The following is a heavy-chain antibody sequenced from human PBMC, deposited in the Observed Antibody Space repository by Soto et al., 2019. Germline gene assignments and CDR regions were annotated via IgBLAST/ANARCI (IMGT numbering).Heavy chain of an antibody. D-gene: IGHD3-22*01. J-gene: IGHJ4*02. CDR2: ISGSGGST. Sequence: EVQLLESGGGLVQPGGSLRLSCAASGFTFSSYAMSWVRQAPGKGLEWVSAISGSGGSTYYADSVKGRFTISRDNTKNPLYLQMNSLRAEDTAVYYCAKADYYDSSGYYDYWGQGTLVTVSS. CDR1: GFTFSSYA. V-gene: IGHV3-23*01. CDR3: AKADYYDSSGYYDY.